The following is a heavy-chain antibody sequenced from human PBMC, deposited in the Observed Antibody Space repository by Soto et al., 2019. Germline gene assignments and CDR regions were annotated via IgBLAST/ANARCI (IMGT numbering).Heavy chain of an antibody. D-gene: IGHD1-26*01. CDR3: ARDPRVGATVPIY. CDR2: ISYDGSNK. CDR1: GFTFSSYA. J-gene: IGHJ4*02. V-gene: IGHV3-30-3*01. Sequence: GGSLRLSCAASGFTFSSYAMHWVRQAPGKGLEWVAVISYDGSNKYYADSVKGRFTISRDNSKNTLYLQMNSLRAEDTAVYYCARDPRVGATVPIYWGQGTLVTVSS.